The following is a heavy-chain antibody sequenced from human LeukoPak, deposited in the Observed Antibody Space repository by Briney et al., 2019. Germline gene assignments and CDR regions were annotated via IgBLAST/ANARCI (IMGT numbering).Heavy chain of an antibody. Sequence: VKVSCEASGYTFTSYGISWVRHAPGQGLEWMGWISAYNGNTNYAQKLQGRVTMTTDTSTSTAYMELRSLRSDDTAVYYCARVPPYYDSSGSYFDYWGQGTLVTVSS. D-gene: IGHD3-22*01. CDR1: GYTFTSYG. V-gene: IGHV1-18*01. CDR3: ARVPPYYDSSGSYFDY. J-gene: IGHJ4*02. CDR2: ISAYNGNT.